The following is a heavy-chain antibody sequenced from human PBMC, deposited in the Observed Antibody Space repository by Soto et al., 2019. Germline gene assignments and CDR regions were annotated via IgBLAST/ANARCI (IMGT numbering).Heavy chain of an antibody. D-gene: IGHD3-3*01. CDR1: GGSMRGYS. V-gene: IGHV4-59*13. J-gene: IGHJ6*02. Sequence: SESLSLTCKVSGGSMRGYSWSWIRQTPGEGLEWIGYVSHSGRTDYSPSLKNRVTISLDMSKNHFDLHVNSVDPADTAVYYCARVAMENYHDMWSGSTSSALDVWGQGTTVTVSS. CDR3: ARVAMENYHDMWSGSTSSALDV. CDR2: VSHSGRT.